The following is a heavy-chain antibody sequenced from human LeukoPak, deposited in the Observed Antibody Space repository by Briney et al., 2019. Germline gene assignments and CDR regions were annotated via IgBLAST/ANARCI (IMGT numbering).Heavy chain of an antibody. CDR3: ARDILRGAHMRGYFDY. CDR1: GFTFSSYG. V-gene: IGHV3-33*01. J-gene: IGHJ4*02. CDR2: IWYDGNNK. D-gene: IGHD1-26*01. Sequence: QPGGSLRLSCAASGFTFSSYGMHWVRQAPGKGLEWVAVIWYDGNNKYYADSVKGRFTISRDNSKDTLYLQMNSLRAEDTAVYYCARDILRGAHMRGYFDYWGQGTLVTVSS.